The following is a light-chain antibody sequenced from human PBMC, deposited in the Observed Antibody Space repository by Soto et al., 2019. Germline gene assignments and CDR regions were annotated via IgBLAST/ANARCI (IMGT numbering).Light chain of an antibody. Sequence: QSALTQPPSASGSPGQSVTISCTGTSSDVGGYNSVSWYQQHPGKVPRLMIYEVSKRPSGVPDRFSGSKSVNTASLIVSGLQAEDEADYYCSSYAGSNNLVFGGGTKVTVL. V-gene: IGLV2-8*01. CDR1: SSDVGGYNS. J-gene: IGLJ2*01. CDR2: EVS. CDR3: SSYAGSNNLV.